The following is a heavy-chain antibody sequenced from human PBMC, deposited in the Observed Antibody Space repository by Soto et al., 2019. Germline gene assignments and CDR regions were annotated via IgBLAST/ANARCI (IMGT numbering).Heavy chain of an antibody. Sequence: EVQLVESGGGLVQPGGSLRLSCAASGFTFSNYWMHWVRQAPGKGLVWVSRIKSDGSSISYADSVKGRFTISRDNARNTLYLQMNSLRAEETAVYYCARGGFSGSGSYIQGDYWGQGTLVTVSS. CDR3: ARGGFSGSGSYIQGDY. CDR2: IKSDGSSI. V-gene: IGHV3-74*01. CDR1: GFTFSNYW. J-gene: IGHJ4*02. D-gene: IGHD3-10*01.